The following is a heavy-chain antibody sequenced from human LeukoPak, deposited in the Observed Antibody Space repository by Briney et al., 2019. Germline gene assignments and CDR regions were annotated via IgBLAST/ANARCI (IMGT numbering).Heavy chain of an antibody. CDR3: TRDRYGMDV. J-gene: IGHJ6*02. V-gene: IGHV3-13*01. Sequence: GGSLRLSCAASGFTFSDHDMHWVRQAAGKSLEWVSGIGIVGDTHYPGAVKGRFTISRENAKNSLYLQMSSLRAGDTAVYYCTRDRYGMDVWGQGTTVTVSS. CDR2: IGIVGDT. CDR1: GFTFSDHD.